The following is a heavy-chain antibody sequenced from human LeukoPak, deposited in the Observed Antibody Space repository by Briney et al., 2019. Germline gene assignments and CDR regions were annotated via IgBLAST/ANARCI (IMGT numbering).Heavy chain of an antibody. D-gene: IGHD2-8*01. CDR1: GFTFSSYA. CDR2: ISSYGSTI. CDR3: ARQREYCTNGVCPNWFDP. J-gene: IGHJ5*02. V-gene: IGHV3-48*04. Sequence: GGSLRLSCAASGFTFSSYAMSWVRQAPGKGLEWVSYISSYGSTIYYADSVKGRFTISRDNAKNSLYLQMNSLRAEDTAVYYCARQREYCTNGVCPNWFDPWGQGTLVTVSS.